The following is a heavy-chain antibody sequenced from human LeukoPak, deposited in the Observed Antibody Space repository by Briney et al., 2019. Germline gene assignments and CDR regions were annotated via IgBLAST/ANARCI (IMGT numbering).Heavy chain of an antibody. CDR3: ARITATAMVNAFDY. Sequence: PSDTLSLTCTVSGGSISDYYWSWIRQPAGKGLEYLGRIYSSGSTDYNPSLKSRVTMSVDTSKNQISLKVKSVTAADTAVYYCARITATAMVNAFDYWGQGMLVTVSP. CDR2: IYSSGST. J-gene: IGHJ4*02. V-gene: IGHV4-4*07. CDR1: GGSISDYY. D-gene: IGHD5-18*01.